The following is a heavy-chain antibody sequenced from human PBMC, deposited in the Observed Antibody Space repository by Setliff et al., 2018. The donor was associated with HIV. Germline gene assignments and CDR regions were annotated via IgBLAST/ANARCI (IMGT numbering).Heavy chain of an antibody. V-gene: IGHV3-7*01. D-gene: IGHD3-10*01. CDR2: IKQYGSEK. CDR3: ARDRVPLY. J-gene: IGHJ4*02. Sequence: GESLKISCVASGFSFSTYWMSWVRQAPGKGLEWVANIKQYGSEKYYVDSVKGRFIISRDDAKNLLYLQMNSLRAEDTAVYYRARDRVPLYWGQGMLVTVSS. CDR1: GFSFSTYW.